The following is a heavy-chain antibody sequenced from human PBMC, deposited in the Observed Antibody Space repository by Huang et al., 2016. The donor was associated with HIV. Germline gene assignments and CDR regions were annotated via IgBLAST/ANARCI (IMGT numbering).Heavy chain of an antibody. Sequence: QVQLVQSGAEVKKPGSSVKVSCKASGGTFSTYAISWVRQAPGQGLEWMGGIIPCFGTANYAQKFQGTVTITADEFTSTAYMELSSLRSEDTALYYCARGRTRSSLYDSYYGLDVWGQGTTVTVSS. CDR2: IIPCFGTA. CDR3: ARGRTRSSLYDSYYGLDV. D-gene: IGHD6-6*01. J-gene: IGHJ6*02. V-gene: IGHV1-69*01. CDR1: GGTFSTYA.